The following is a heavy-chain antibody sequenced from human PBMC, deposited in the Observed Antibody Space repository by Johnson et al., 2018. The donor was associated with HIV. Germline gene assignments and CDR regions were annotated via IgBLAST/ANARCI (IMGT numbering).Heavy chain of an antibody. Sequence: QVQLVESGGGLVKPGGSLRLYCAASRFTFSDYYMSWIRQTPGKGLEWVSYISSSGGTIYYADSVKGRFSISRDNAKNSLYLQMNSLRAEDTAVYYCARDRGYWDAFDIWGQGTMVIVSS. CDR2: ISSSGGTI. CDR3: ARDRGYWDAFDI. D-gene: IGHD3-22*01. V-gene: IGHV3-11*04. J-gene: IGHJ3*02. CDR1: RFTFSDYY.